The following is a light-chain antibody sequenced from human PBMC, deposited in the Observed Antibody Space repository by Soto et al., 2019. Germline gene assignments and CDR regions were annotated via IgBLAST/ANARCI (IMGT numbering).Light chain of an antibody. Sequence: EIVLTQSPATLSLSPGERATLSCRASQSVSSYLAWYQQKPGQAPRLLIYDASTGVTGIPARFRGSGSGTDFTRSMRSVELEDYAGYYCQQRGYTFGQGTKLEIK. CDR3: QQRGYT. J-gene: IGKJ2*01. CDR2: DAS. V-gene: IGKV3-11*01. CDR1: QSVSSY.